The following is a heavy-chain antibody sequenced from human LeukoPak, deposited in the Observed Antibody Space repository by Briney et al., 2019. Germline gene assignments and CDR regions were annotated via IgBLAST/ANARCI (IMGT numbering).Heavy chain of an antibody. J-gene: IGHJ4*02. CDR3: ARDMGIDY. D-gene: IGHD1-26*01. Sequence: GGSLRLSCAASGFTFSSYSMNWVRQAPGKGLEWVSYISSSSSTIYYADSVKGRFTISRDNAKNSLYLQMNSLRAEDTAVYYCARDMGIDYWGQGTLVTVSS. CDR2: ISSSSSTI. CDR1: GFTFSSYS. V-gene: IGHV3-48*01.